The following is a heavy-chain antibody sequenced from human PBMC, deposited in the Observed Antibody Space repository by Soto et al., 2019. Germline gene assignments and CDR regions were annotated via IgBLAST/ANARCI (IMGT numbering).Heavy chain of an antibody. D-gene: IGHD4-4*01. Sequence: ASVKVSCKASGYTFTSYDINWVRQATGQGLEWMGWMNPNSGNTGYAQKFQGRVAMTRNTSISTAYMELSSLRSEDTAVYYCARGNSSNVYYYYYSYMDVWGKGTTVTVSS. V-gene: IGHV1-8*01. J-gene: IGHJ6*03. CDR3: ARGNSSNVYYYYYSYMDV. CDR2: MNPNSGNT. CDR1: GYTFTSYD.